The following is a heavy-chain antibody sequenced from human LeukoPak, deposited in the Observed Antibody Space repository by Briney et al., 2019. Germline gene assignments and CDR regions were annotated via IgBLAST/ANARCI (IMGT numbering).Heavy chain of an antibody. CDR2: IWYDGSNK. CDR1: GFTFSSYG. CDR3: ARDRDSSWFFDY. D-gene: IGHD6-13*01. Sequence: GGSLRLSCAASGFTFSSYGMHWVRQAPGKGLEWVAVIWYDGSNKYYTDSVKGRFTISRDNSKNTLYLQMNSLRAEDTAVYYCARDRDSSWFFDYWGQGTLVTVSP. V-gene: IGHV3-33*01. J-gene: IGHJ4*02.